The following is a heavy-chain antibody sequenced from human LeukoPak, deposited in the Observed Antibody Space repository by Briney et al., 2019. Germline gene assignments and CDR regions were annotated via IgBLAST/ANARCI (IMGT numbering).Heavy chain of an antibody. CDR3: AKDIQTTVVNQPFDY. Sequence: HPGGSLRLSCAASGFTFSSYAMSWVRQAPGKGLEWVSAISGSGGSTYYADSVKGRFTISRDNSKNTPYLQMNSLRAEDTAVYYCAKDIQTTVVNQPFDYWGQGTLVTVSS. J-gene: IGHJ4*02. D-gene: IGHD4-23*01. V-gene: IGHV3-23*01. CDR2: ISGSGGST. CDR1: GFTFSSYA.